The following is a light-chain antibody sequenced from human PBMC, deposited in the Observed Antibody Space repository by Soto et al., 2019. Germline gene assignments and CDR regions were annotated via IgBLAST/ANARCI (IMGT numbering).Light chain of an antibody. CDR2: GAS. J-gene: IGKJ2*01. Sequence: EVVLTQSPVTLSLSPGERATLSCRASQRIANNFLAWFQQKPGQPPTLVIYGASTRASGIPDRFSGSGSGTDFALTISRLEPRDFAVYYCQQYGRSPFTFGQGTKLQIK. CDR3: QQYGRSPFT. V-gene: IGKV3-20*01. CDR1: QRIANNF.